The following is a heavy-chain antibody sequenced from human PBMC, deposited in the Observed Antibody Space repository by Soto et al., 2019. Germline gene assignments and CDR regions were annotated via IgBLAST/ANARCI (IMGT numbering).Heavy chain of an antibody. Sequence: QVQLVQSGAEVKKPGASVKVSCKASGYTFTSYYMHWVRQAPGQGLEWMGIINPSGGSTSYAQKFQGRVTMTMDTSTSTVYMELSSLRSEDTAVYYCARVKRFLEWLAYLDYWGQGTLVTVSS. CDR1: GYTFTSYY. CDR2: INPSGGST. D-gene: IGHD3-3*01. V-gene: IGHV1-46*01. CDR3: ARVKRFLEWLAYLDY. J-gene: IGHJ4*02.